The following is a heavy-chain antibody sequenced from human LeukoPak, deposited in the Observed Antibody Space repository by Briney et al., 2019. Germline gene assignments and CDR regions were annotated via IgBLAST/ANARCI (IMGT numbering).Heavy chain of an antibody. D-gene: IGHD3-3*01. Sequence: GGSLRLSCAASGFTFSNYAMSWVRQAPGKGLEWVSAISAGGSSTYYADSVKGRFTPSRDNSKNTLYLQMHSLTAEDTAVYYCAKGSGWGYFYYMDVWGKGTTVTVSS. J-gene: IGHJ6*03. V-gene: IGHV3-23*01. CDR1: GFTFSNYA. CDR3: AKGSGWGYFYYMDV. CDR2: ISAGGSST.